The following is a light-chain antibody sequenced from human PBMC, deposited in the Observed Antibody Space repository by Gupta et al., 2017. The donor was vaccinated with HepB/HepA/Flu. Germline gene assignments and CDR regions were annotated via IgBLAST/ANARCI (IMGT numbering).Light chain of an antibody. CDR1: QTIYGY. CDR3: QLSYSGPPLT. CDR2: AAS. J-gene: IGKJ2*01. V-gene: IGKV1-39*01. Sequence: DIQLTQSPSSLSASVGDRVTLTCLSSQTIYGYLNWYQVKPGKAPKLLVYAASSLQSGVPSRFSGSGSGTNFTLTVSSLHPEDFATYYCQLSYSGPPLTFGPGTDVEIK.